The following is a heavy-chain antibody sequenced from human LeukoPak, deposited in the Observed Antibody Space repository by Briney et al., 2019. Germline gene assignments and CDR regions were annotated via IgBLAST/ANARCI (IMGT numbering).Heavy chain of an antibody. J-gene: IGHJ3*02. CDR3: AKKRDYYDSSGPDAFDI. D-gene: IGHD3-22*01. CDR1: GFTFSSYW. V-gene: IGHV3-7*01. CDR2: IKQDGSGK. Sequence: GGSLRLSCAASGFTFSSYWMSWVRQAPGKGLEWVANIKQDGSGKYYADSVKGRFTISRDNSKNTLYLQMNSLRAEDTAVYYCAKKRDYYDSSGPDAFDIWGQGTMVTVSS.